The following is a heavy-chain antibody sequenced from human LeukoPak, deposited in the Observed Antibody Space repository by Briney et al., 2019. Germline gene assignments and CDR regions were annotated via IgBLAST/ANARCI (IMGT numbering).Heavy chain of an antibody. D-gene: IGHD6-13*01. CDR2: IIPIFGTA. Sequence: SVKVSCKASGYTLTGYYMHWVRQAPGQGLEWMGRIIPIFGTANYAQKFQGRVTITTDESTSTAYMELSSLRSEDTAVYYCASGASGGSWFPFDYWGQGTLVTVSS. V-gene: IGHV1-69*05. CDR1: GYTLTGYY. CDR3: ASGASGGSWFPFDY. J-gene: IGHJ4*02.